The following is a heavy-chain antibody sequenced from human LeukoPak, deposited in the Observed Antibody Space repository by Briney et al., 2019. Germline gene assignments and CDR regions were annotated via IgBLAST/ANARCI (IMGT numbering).Heavy chain of an antibody. CDR1: GGSFSGYY. CDR2: IYNSGSA. D-gene: IGHD4-11*01. V-gene: IGHV4-34*01. CDR3: SRGQRTVTTH. Sequence: SETLSLTCAVSGGSFSGYYWTWIRQPPGKGLEWIGEIYNSGSANYNPSLMSRVTISLDTSKNHFSLNLSSVTASNTAVYYFSRGQRTVTTHGGQGTLVTVSS. J-gene: IGHJ4*02.